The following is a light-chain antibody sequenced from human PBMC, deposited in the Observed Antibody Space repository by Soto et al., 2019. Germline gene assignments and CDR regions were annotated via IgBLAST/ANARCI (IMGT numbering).Light chain of an antibody. J-gene: IGLJ2*01. CDR2: QDN. V-gene: IGLV3-1*01. Sequence: SYELTQPPSVSVSPGQTATITCSGANLGDTYACWFQQKPGQSPVLVIYQDNRRPSGIPERFSGSNAGNTATLTSSGTQAMDEADYYCQAWHSSTAPVVFGGGTKLTVL. CDR3: QAWHSSTAPVV. CDR1: NLGDTY.